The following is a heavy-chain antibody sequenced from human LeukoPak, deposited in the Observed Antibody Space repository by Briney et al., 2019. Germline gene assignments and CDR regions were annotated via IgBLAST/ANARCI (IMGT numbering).Heavy chain of an antibody. Sequence: ASVKVSCKASGYTFTSYAMNWVRRAPGQGLEWMGWINTNTGNPTYAQGFTGRFVFSLDTSVSTAYLQISSLKAEDTAVYYCARGYYDILTGDYDAFDIWGQGTMVTVSS. CDR1: GYTFTSYA. CDR3: ARGYYDILTGDYDAFDI. V-gene: IGHV7-4-1*02. J-gene: IGHJ3*02. CDR2: INTNTGNP. D-gene: IGHD3-9*01.